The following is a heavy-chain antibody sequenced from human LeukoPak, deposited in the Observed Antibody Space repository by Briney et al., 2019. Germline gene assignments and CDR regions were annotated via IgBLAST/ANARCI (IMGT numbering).Heavy chain of an antibody. V-gene: IGHV4-59*13. CDR3: ARDRATLGWFDF. Sequence: PSETLSLTCTVSGVSMSNYYWYWIRQPSGKGLECIGSIYYSGITNYNPSLKSRVTISVDTSKNQFSLRLSSVTAADTAVYYCARDRATLGWFDFWGQGILVTVSS. J-gene: IGHJ5*01. CDR2: IYYSGIT. CDR1: GVSMSNYY. D-gene: IGHD1-26*01.